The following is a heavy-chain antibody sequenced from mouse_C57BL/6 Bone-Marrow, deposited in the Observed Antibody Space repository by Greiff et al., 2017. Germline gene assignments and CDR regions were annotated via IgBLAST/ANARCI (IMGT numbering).Heavy chain of an antibody. CDR2: IDPNSGGT. J-gene: IGHJ4*01. Sequence: VQLQQPGAELVKPGASVKLSCKASGYTFTSYWMHWVKQRTGRGLEWIGRIDPNSGGTKYNEKFKSQATLTVDKPSSTAYMQLSSLTSEDSAVYYCAREGKLGRYYAMDYWGQGTSVTVSS. CDR3: AREGKLGRYYAMDY. V-gene: IGHV1-72*01. CDR1: GYTFTSYW. D-gene: IGHD4-1*01.